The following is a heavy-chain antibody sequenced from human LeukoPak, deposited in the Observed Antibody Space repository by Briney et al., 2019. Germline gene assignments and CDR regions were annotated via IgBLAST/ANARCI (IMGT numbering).Heavy chain of an antibody. Sequence: PSETLSLTCTVSGGSVSSYYWSWIRQPPGKGLEWIWYIYYSGSTNYIPSLQSRVTISVDTSKNQYSLKLSSVTAADTAVYYCARYGDYRRRFPDYWGQGTLVTVSS. J-gene: IGHJ4*02. CDR1: GGSVSSYY. CDR2: IYYSGST. CDR3: ARYGDYRRRFPDY. D-gene: IGHD4-17*01. V-gene: IGHV4-59*02.